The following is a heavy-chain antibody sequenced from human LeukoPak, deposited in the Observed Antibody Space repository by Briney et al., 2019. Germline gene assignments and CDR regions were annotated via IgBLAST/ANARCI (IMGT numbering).Heavy chain of an antibody. CDR3: TRLDYYDSSGSDY. Sequence: GGSLRLSCAASGFTFSGSAMHWVRQASGKGLEWVGRIRSKANSYATAYAASVKGRFTISRDDSKNTAYLQMNSLKTEDTAVYYCTRLDYYDSSGSDYWGQGTLVTVSS. CDR2: IRSKANSYAT. V-gene: IGHV3-73*01. J-gene: IGHJ4*02. CDR1: GFTFSGSA. D-gene: IGHD3-22*01.